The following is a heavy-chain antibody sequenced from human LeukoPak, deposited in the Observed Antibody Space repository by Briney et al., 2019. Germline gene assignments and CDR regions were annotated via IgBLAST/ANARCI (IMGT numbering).Heavy chain of an antibody. D-gene: IGHD5-24*01. CDR2: IYPGDSDT. Sequence: GESLKISCRGSGYIFTSYWIGWGGRMPGKGLEGRGIIYPGDSDTRYNASLQGRCPISADKSISTAYLQWSSLKASYTAMYYCARPGRDGYNLDYWGQGTLVTVSS. CDR1: GYIFTSYW. V-gene: IGHV5-51*01. CDR3: ARPGRDGYNLDY. J-gene: IGHJ4*02.